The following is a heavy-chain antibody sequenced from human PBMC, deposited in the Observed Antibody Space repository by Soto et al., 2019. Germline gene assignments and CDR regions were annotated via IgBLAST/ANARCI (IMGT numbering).Heavy chain of an antibody. CDR2: INPNSGGT. D-gene: IGHD6-19*01. J-gene: IGHJ4*02. V-gene: IGHV1-2*04. Sequence: QVQLVQSGAEVKKPGASVKVSCKASGYTFTGYYMHWVRQAPGQGLEWMGWINPNSGGTNYAQKFQGWVTMTRDTSISTAYMELSRLRSDDTAVYYCARDSGPTGYSSGWLEYYFDYWGQGTLVTVSS. CDR3: ARDSGPTGYSSGWLEYYFDY. CDR1: GYTFTGYY.